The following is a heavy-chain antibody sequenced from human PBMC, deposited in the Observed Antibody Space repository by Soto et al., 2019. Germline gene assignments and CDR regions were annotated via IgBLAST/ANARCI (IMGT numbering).Heavy chain of an antibody. CDR1: GFTLSNHD. CDR2: IGIGGDT. J-gene: IGHJ6*02. V-gene: IGHV3-13*01. D-gene: IGHD3-10*01. Sequence: EVQLVESGGGLVQPGGSLRLSCAASGFTLSNHDMYWVRQGKGKGLEWVSAIGIGGDTYYPGSVKGRFTISRDNAKNSLYLQMDSLRAGDTAVYYCTRAAFGDGMDLWGQGTPVTVSS. CDR3: TRAAFGDGMDL.